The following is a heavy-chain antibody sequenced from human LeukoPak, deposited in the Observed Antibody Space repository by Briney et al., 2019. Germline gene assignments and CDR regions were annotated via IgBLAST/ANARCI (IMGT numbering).Heavy chain of an antibody. CDR1: GFTFSSYS. Sequence: GGSLRLSCAASGFTFSSYSMKWVRQAPGKVLEWVSFISSSSSYIYYADSVRGRFTISGDNAKNSLYLQMNSLRAEDTAVYYCATESGTYSGTCFDYWGQGTLVTVSS. CDR2: ISSSSSYI. D-gene: IGHD1-26*01. CDR3: ATESGTYSGTCFDY. J-gene: IGHJ4*02. V-gene: IGHV3-21*01.